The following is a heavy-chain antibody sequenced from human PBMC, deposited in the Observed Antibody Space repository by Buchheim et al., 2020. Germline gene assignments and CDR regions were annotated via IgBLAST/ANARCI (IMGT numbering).Heavy chain of an antibody. CDR1: GGSFSGYY. D-gene: IGHD5-18*01. V-gene: IGHV4-34*01. CDR3: ARGGIQLWPSYYYYYGMDV. Sequence: QVQLQQWGAGLLKPSETLSLTCAVYGGSFSGYYWSWIRQPPGKGLEWIGEINHSGSTNYNPSLKSRVTISVDTSKNQFSLKLSYVTAADTAVYYCARGGIQLWPSYYYYYGMDVWGQGTT. J-gene: IGHJ6*02. CDR2: INHSGST.